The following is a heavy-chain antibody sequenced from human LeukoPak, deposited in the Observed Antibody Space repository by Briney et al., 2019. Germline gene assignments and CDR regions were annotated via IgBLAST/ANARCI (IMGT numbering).Heavy chain of an antibody. CDR3: ARDRALHCSSTSCYVDTARSSHYYYGMDV. D-gene: IGHD2-2*01. CDR1: GFTVSSNY. Sequence: GGSLRLSCAASGFTVSSNYMSWVRQAPGKGLEWVSVIYSGGSTYYADSVKGRFTISRDNSENTLYLQMNSLRAEDTAVYYCARDRALHCSSTSCYVDTARSSHYYYGMDVWGQGTTVTVSS. V-gene: IGHV3-66*01. J-gene: IGHJ6*02. CDR2: IYSGGST.